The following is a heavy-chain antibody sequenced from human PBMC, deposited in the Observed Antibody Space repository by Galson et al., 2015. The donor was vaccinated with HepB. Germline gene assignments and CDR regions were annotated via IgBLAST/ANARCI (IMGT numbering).Heavy chain of an antibody. Sequence: SLRLSCAASGFTFSSYGMHWVRQAPGKGLEWVAVISYDGSNKYYADSVKGRFTISRDNSKNTLYLQMNSLRAEDTAVYYCAKDRYYYDSSGYVPDYWGQGTLVTVSS. D-gene: IGHD3-22*01. V-gene: IGHV3-30*18. J-gene: IGHJ4*02. CDR3: AKDRYYYDSSGYVPDY. CDR2: ISYDGSNK. CDR1: GFTFSSYG.